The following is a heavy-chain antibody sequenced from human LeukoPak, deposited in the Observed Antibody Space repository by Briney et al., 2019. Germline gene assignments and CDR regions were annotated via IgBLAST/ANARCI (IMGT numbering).Heavy chain of an antibody. J-gene: IGHJ4*02. CDR3: ARTSGYCDY. Sequence: GGSLRLSCAASGFTFSSYAMSWVRQAPGKGLEWVSVIYSGGSTYYADSVKGRFTISRDNSKNTLYLQMNSLRAEDTAVYYCARTSGYCDYWGQGTLVTVSS. V-gene: IGHV3-66*02. CDR2: IYSGGST. D-gene: IGHD3-3*01. CDR1: GFTFSSYA.